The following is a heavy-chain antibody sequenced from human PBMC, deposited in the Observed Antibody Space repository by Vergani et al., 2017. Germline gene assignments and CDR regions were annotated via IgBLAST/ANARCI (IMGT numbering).Heavy chain of an antibody. Sequence: EVQLLESGGGLVQPGGSLRLSCGASGFTFSSYAMTWVRQAPGKGLEWVSAISGSGGNTFYTDSVKGRFTISRDNSKDTLYLQMNSLRVEDTAIYYCARGETRTDWFDPWGQGTLVTVSS. CDR3: ARGETRTDWFDP. V-gene: IGHV3-23*01. CDR1: GFTFSSYA. CDR2: ISGSGGNT. J-gene: IGHJ5*02. D-gene: IGHD3-10*01.